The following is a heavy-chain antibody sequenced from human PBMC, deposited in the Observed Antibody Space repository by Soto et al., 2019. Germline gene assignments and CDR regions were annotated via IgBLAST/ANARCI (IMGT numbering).Heavy chain of an antibody. CDR2: IYYSGST. CDR3: ARIFEDYSSSSASAWFDP. V-gene: IGHV4-59*08. D-gene: IGHD6-6*01. Sequence: SETLSLTCTVSGGSISSYYWSWIRQPPGKGLEWIGYIYYSGSTNYNPSLKSRVTISVDTSKNQFSLKLSSVTAADTAVYYCARIFEDYSSSSASAWFDPWGQGTLVTVSS. J-gene: IGHJ5*02. CDR1: GGSISSYY.